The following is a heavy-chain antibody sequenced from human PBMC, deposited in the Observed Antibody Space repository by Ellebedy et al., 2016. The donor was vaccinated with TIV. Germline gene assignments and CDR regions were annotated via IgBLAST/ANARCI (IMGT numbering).Heavy chain of an antibody. Sequence: SETLSLXXTVSGDSVTNYYRSWIRQPPGKGLEWIGYINYAGTPNYNSSLKSRVTMSVAASKNQVSLRVTSVTSADTAMYYCARDPAGEYGYWGQGKLVIVSS. V-gene: IGHV4-59*02. CDR3: ARDPAGEYGY. D-gene: IGHD4-17*01. J-gene: IGHJ4*02. CDR1: GDSVTNYY. CDR2: INYAGTP.